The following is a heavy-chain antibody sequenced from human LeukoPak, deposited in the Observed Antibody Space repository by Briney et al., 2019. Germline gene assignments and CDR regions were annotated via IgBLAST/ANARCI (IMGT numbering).Heavy chain of an antibody. CDR1: GYTFTGYY. V-gene: IGHV1-2*02. J-gene: IGHJ4*02. CDR3: ARRSGSSFFDY. D-gene: IGHD3-10*01. CDR2: IDPHSGDT. Sequence: GASVKVSCKASGYTFTGYYMHWVRQAPGQGLEYMGWIDPHSGDTNYARKFQGRVTVTRDTSISTAFMEVKRLRSDDTAVYFCARRSGSSFFDYWGQGTLATVSS.